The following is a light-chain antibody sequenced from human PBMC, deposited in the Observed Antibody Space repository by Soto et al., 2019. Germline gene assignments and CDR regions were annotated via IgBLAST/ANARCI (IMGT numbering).Light chain of an antibody. Sequence: SALTQPPSASGAPGQSVTISCTGTSSDVGGHNYVSWYKQHPGKAPKLIIYEVTKRPSGVPDRFSGSKSGNTASLTVSGLQAEDEADYYCSSYGGSSNYVFGTGTKVTVL. CDR3: SSYGGSSNYV. CDR1: SSDVGGHNY. CDR2: EVT. J-gene: IGLJ1*01. V-gene: IGLV2-8*01.